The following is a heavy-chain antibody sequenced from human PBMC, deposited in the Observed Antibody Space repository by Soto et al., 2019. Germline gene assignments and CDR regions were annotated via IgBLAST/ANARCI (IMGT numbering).Heavy chain of an antibody. CDR3: ARSLYCSSTSCQGLADYGMDV. CDR1: GGTFSSYA. Sequence: GDSVKVSCKASGGTFSSYAINWVRQAPGPGLEWMGGIIPIFGTANYAQKFQGRVTITADKSTSTAYMELNSLRSEDTAVYYCARSLYCSSTSCQGLADYGMDVWGQGPTVTVSS. V-gene: IGHV1-69*06. D-gene: IGHD2-2*01. CDR2: IIPIFGTA. J-gene: IGHJ6*02.